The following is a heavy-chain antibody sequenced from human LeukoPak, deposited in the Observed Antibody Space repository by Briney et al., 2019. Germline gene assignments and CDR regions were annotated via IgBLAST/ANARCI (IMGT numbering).Heavy chain of an antibody. Sequence: GASVKVSCKASGYTFSNNGVSWVRQGPGQGLEWMGWIGAYAGDTDYARTLQGRVTMTTDTSTNTAYMELRTLRSDDTAVYYCAREGGTYSDYYYYYMDVWGKGTTVTVS. D-gene: IGHD1-26*01. V-gene: IGHV1-18*01. CDR3: AREGGTYSDYYYYYMDV. CDR2: IGAYAGDT. J-gene: IGHJ6*03. CDR1: GYTFSNNG.